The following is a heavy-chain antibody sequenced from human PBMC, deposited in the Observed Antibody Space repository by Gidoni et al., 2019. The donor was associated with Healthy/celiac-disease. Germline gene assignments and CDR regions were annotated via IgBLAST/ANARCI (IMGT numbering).Heavy chain of an antibody. D-gene: IGHD6-19*01. CDR1: GYTFTRYY. CDR3: ARDPILNIAVALSYGMDV. CDR2: INPSGGST. Sequence: QVQLVQSGAEAKKPGDSVQVSCTASGYTFTRYYMHWVRQAPGRGLEWMGIINPSGGSTSYAQKFQGRVTMTRDTSTSTVYMELSSLRSEDTAVYCCARDPILNIAVALSYGMDVWGQGTTVTVSS. J-gene: IGHJ6*02. V-gene: IGHV1-46*01.